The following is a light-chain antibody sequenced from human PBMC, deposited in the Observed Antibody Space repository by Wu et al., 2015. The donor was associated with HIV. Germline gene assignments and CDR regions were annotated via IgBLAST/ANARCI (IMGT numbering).Light chain of an antibody. Sequence: AIQMTQSPSSLSASVGDRVTITCRASQGIRNDLSWYQRKPGKAPELLTYAASTLQSGVPSRFSGTGSGTDFTLTISSLQPEDFATYYCLQDYTYPRTFGQGTKVEIK. CDR1: QGIRND. CDR3: LQDYTYPRT. CDR2: AAS. V-gene: IGKV1-6*01. J-gene: IGKJ1*01.